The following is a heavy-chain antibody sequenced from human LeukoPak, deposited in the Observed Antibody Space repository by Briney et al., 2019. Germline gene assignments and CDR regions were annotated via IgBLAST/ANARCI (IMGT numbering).Heavy chain of an antibody. Sequence: PSETLSLTCTVSGYSISSGYYWGWIRQPPGKGLEWIGSIYHSGSTYYNPSLKSRVTISVDTSKNQFSLKLSSVAAADTAVYYCATHDYGDYGIRPYYYYYMDVWGKGTTVTISS. V-gene: IGHV4-38-2*02. J-gene: IGHJ6*03. CDR3: ATHDYGDYGIRPYYYYYMDV. CDR1: GYSISSGYY. CDR2: IYHSGST. D-gene: IGHD4-17*01.